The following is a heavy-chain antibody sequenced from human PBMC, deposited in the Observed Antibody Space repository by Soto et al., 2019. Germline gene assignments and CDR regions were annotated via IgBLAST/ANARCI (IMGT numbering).Heavy chain of an antibody. CDR1: GFTFSSYS. CDR3: ARVKPGIAVAGTGPSDY. D-gene: IGHD6-19*01. J-gene: IGHJ4*02. V-gene: IGHV3-21*01. CDR2: ISSSSSYI. Sequence: PGGSLRLSCAASGFTFSSYSMNWVRQAPGKGLEWVSSISSSSSYIYYADSVKGRFTISRDNAKNSLYLQMNSLRAEDTAVYYCARVKPGIAVAGTGPSDYWGQGTLVTVSS.